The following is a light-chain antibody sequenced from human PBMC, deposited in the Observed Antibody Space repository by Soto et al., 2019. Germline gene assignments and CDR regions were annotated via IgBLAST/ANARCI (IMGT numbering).Light chain of an antibody. CDR1: ISDVGNYNY. J-gene: IGLJ2*01. CDR2: EVS. V-gene: IGLV2-8*01. Sequence: QSVLAQPPSASGSPGQSVTISCTGTISDVGNYNYVSWYQQHPGKAPKLMIYEVSKRPSGVPDRFSASKSGNTASLTVSGLQAENEAVYYCSSYAGTNNVLFGGGTKVTVL. CDR3: SSYAGTNNVL.